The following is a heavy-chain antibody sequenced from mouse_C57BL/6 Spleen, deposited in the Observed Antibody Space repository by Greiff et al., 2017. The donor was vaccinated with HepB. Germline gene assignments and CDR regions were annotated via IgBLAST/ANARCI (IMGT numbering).Heavy chain of an antibody. CDR1: GYTFTSYW. V-gene: IGHV1-53*01. CDR2: INPSNGGT. J-gene: IGHJ4*01. CDR3: ARSGDYYGSSYDYAMDY. D-gene: IGHD1-1*01. Sequence: QVQLQQPGTELVKPGASVKLSCKASGYTFTSYWMHWVKQRPGQGLEWIGNINPSNGGTNYNEKFKSKATLTVDKSSITAYMQLSSLTSEDSAVYYCARSGDYYGSSYDYAMDYWGQGTSVTVSS.